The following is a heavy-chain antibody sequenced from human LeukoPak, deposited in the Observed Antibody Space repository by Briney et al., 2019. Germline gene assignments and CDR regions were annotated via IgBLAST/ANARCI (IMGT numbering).Heavy chain of an antibody. D-gene: IGHD3-22*01. CDR3: ARDGDDTSGYFSPFDY. V-gene: IGHV3-53*01. CDR1: GFTVSSNY. J-gene: IGHJ4*02. Sequence: GGSLRLSCAVSGFTVSSNYMSWVRQAPGKGLEWFSVIYTGGTTYYADSVKGRFTISRDNSKNTLYLQMNSLRAEDTAVYYCARDGDDTSGYFSPFDYWGQGTLVTVAS. CDR2: IYTGGTT.